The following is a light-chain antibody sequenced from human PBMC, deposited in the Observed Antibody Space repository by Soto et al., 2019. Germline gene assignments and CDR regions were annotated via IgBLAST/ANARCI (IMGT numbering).Light chain of an antibody. CDR1: QSVSRY. V-gene: IGKV3-15*01. Sequence: EIVMTQSPASLPVSPGERVTLSCTASQSVSRYLAWYQQIPGQAPRLLIHGASTGAIGVPDRFSGSGSGTEFTLTISSLQSEDSAIYYCHQYKNWPWTFGQGTKV. CDR3: HQYKNWPWT. J-gene: IGKJ1*01. CDR2: GAS.